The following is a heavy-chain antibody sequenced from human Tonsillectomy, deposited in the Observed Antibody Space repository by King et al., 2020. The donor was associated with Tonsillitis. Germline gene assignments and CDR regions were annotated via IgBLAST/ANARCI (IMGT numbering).Heavy chain of an antibody. CDR2: INQGGYT. CDR1: GGSLIGYF. CDR3: AKGSGTLDP. Sequence: VQLQQWGAGLLKPSETLSLTCAVDGGSLIGYFWAWVRQPPGRGLEWIGEINQGGYTNYNPSLKSRVTMSVDTSKTQFSLKLTSVIAADTAVYYCAKGSGTLDPWGQGTLVIVSS. D-gene: IGHD1-14*01. J-gene: IGHJ5*02. V-gene: IGHV4-34*01.